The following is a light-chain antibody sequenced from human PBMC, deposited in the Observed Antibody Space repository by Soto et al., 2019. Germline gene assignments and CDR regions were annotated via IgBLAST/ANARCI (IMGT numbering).Light chain of an antibody. CDR3: SSFTSNRSDV. CDR1: HNDIGTYDY. V-gene: IGLV2-14*03. CDR2: GVT. Sequence: QSVLTQPTSVSGSPGQSITISCTGNHNDIGTYDYVSWYQQHPGRAPRLLIHGVTTRPSGISGRFSASKSGLTASLTISGLQPEDEADYYCSSFTSNRSDVFGPGTKVTVL. J-gene: IGLJ1*01.